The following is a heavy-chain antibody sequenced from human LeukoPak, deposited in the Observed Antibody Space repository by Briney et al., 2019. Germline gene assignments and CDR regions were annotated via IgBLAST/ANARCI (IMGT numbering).Heavy chain of an antibody. Sequence: GGSLRLSCAASGFTFSSYSMNWVRQAPGKGLEWVSYISSGSSTIYYADPVKGRFTISRDNAKNSLYLQMNSLRDEDTAVYYCARDGSGSYYKYFQHWGQGTLVTVSP. J-gene: IGHJ1*01. CDR3: ARDGSGSYYKYFQH. CDR2: ISSGSSTI. V-gene: IGHV3-48*02. D-gene: IGHD3-10*01. CDR1: GFTFSSYS.